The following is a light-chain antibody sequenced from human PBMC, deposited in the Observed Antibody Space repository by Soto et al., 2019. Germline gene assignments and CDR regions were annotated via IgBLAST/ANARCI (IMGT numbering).Light chain of an antibody. CDR2: GAS. Sequence: DIVMTQSPATLSVSPGERATLSCRASQSVSSYLAWYQQKPGQAPRLLIYGASTRATGIPARFSGSGSGTEFTLTISSLQSEDFAVYYCQQYNNWPTLTFGGGTKVEIK. J-gene: IGKJ4*01. V-gene: IGKV3-15*01. CDR3: QQYNNWPTLT. CDR1: QSVSSY.